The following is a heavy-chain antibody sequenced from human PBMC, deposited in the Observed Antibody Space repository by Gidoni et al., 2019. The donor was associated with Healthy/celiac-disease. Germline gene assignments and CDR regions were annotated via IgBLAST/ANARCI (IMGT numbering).Heavy chain of an antibody. Sequence: QVHLQESGPGLVRPSETLSLTCTVSGDSITSYYWSWIRQAPGKGLEWIAYVYYTGSTSYNPSLRSRATLSIDTSRSQFSLELTSVTAADTAVYYCAREWSAFDHWGQGALVTVSS. D-gene: IGHD2-15*01. CDR3: AREWSAFDH. J-gene: IGHJ4*02. V-gene: IGHV4-59*01. CDR2: VYYTGST. CDR1: GDSITSYY.